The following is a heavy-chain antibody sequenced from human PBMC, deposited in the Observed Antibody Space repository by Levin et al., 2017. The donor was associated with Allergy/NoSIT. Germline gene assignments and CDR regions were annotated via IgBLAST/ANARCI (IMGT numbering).Heavy chain of an antibody. Sequence: PSETLSLTCAVYGGSFSGYYWSWIRQPPGKGLEWIGEINHSGSTNYNPSLKSRVTISVDTSKNQFSLKLSSVTAADTAVYYCASMDYDSSGYYFTYWGQGTLVTVSS. V-gene: IGHV4-34*01. CDR2: INHSGST. CDR3: ASMDYDSSGYYFTY. J-gene: IGHJ4*02. D-gene: IGHD3-22*01. CDR1: GGSFSGYY.